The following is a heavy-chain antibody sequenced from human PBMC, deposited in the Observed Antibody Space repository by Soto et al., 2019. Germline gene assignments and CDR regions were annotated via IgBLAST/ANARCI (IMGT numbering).Heavy chain of an antibody. V-gene: IGHV4-30-4*01. CDR3: ARGLVIRPYYYHGMDI. CDR2: ISSIGST. J-gene: IGHJ6*02. D-gene: IGHD3-9*01. CDR1: GGSISSEDYF. Sequence: SETLSLTWTVSGGSISSEDYFWIWILQSPGKGLEWIGYISSIGSTYYNPSLKSRVSVSRDTSKNQFSLKLSSVTTTDTAVYYCARGLVIRPYYYHGMDIWGQGTTV.